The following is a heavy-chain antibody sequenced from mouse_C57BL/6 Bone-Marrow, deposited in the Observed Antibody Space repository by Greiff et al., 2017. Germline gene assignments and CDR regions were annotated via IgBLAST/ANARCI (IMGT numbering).Heavy chain of an antibody. Sequence: VQLQQPGAELVKPGASVKLSCKASGYTFTSYWMQWVKQRPGQGLEWIGEIDPSDSYTNYNQKFKGKATLTVDTSSSTAYMQRSSLTSEDSAVYYCASEGIYDGYGAWFAYWGQGTLVTVSA. CDR3: ASEGIYDGYGAWFAY. CDR1: GYTFTSYW. D-gene: IGHD2-3*01. CDR2: IDPSDSYT. J-gene: IGHJ3*01. V-gene: IGHV1-50*01.